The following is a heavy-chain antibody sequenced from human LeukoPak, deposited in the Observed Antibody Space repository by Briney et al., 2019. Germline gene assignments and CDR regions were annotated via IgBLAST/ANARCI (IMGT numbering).Heavy chain of an antibody. Sequence: GGSLRLSCAASGFTFDDYAMHWVRQAPGKGLEWVSGISWNSGSIGYADSVKGRFTISRDNAKNSLYLRMNSLRAEDTALYYCAKDFGELSYYFDYWGQGTLVTVSS. CDR1: GFTFDDYA. J-gene: IGHJ4*02. CDR3: AKDFGELSYYFDY. CDR2: ISWNSGSI. D-gene: IGHD3-10*01. V-gene: IGHV3-9*01.